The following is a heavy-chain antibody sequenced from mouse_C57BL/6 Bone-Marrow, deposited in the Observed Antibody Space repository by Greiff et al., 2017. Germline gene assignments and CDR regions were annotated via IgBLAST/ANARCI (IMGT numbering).Heavy chain of an antibody. CDR2: IYPGSGST. CDR3: ARGGHITFDY. V-gene: IGHV1-55*01. J-gene: IGHJ2*01. CDR1: GYTFTSYW. Sequence: QVQLKQSGAELVKPGASVKMSCKASGYTFTSYWITWVKQRPGQGLEWIGDIYPGSGSTNYNEKFKSKATLTVDTSSSTAYMQLSSLTSEDSAVYYCARGGHITFDYWGQGTTLTVSS. D-gene: IGHD1-1*01.